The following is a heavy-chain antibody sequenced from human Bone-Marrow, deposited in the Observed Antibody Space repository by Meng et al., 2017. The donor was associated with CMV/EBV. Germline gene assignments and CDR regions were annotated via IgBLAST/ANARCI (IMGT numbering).Heavy chain of an antibody. CDR1: GYTFTSYY. Sequence: CKASGYTFTSYYMHWVRQAPGQGLEWMGIINPSGGSTSYAQKFQGRVTMTRDTSTSTVYMELSSLRSEDTAVYYCARVFVGAYKEADYWGQGTLVTVSS. CDR3: ARVFVGAYKEADY. J-gene: IGHJ4*02. V-gene: IGHV1-46*01. D-gene: IGHD1-26*01. CDR2: INPSGGST.